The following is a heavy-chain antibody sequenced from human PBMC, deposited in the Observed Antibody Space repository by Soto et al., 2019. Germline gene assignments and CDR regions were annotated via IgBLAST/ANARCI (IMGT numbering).Heavy chain of an antibody. CDR2: IYYSGST. V-gene: IGHV4-31*03. J-gene: IGHJ6*02. D-gene: IGHD6-13*01. Sequence: QVQLQESGPGLVKPSQTLSLTCTVSGGSISSGGYYWSWVRQHPGKGLEWIGYIYYSGSTYYNPTLKRRVTIAVDTSKHQFSLKLSSVTAADTAVYYCARDSRYRAAAGTYYYYGMDVWGQGTTVTVSS. CDR3: ARDSRYRAAAGTYYYYGMDV. CDR1: GGSISSGGYY.